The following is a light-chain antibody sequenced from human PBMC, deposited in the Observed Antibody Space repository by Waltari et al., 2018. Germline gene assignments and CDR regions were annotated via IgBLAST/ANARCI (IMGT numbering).Light chain of an antibody. Sequence: QSALTQPPSASGSPGQSVTISCTGTTSDVGGSNSVSWYQQHPGKAPKLMIYEVSKRPSGVPDRFSGSKSGNTASLTVSGLQAEDEADYYCSSYAGSIYVFGTGTKVTVL. CDR3: SSYAGSIYV. J-gene: IGLJ1*01. CDR2: EVS. V-gene: IGLV2-8*01. CDR1: TSDVGGSNS.